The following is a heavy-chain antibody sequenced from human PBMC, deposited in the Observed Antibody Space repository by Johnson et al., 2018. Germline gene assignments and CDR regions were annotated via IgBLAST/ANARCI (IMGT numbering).Heavy chain of an antibody. CDR3: ARNTPAAGNVGYFQH. J-gene: IGHJ1*01. V-gene: IGHV4-34*01. CDR1: GGSFSGYY. Sequence: QVQLQQWGAGLLKPSETLSLTCAVYGGSFSGYYWSWIRQPPGKGLEWIGEINHSGSTNYNPSLKSRVTISVETSKNQFSLKLGSGTAADRAVYYCARNTPAAGNVGYFQHWGQGTLVTVSS. CDR2: INHSGST. D-gene: IGHD6-13*01.